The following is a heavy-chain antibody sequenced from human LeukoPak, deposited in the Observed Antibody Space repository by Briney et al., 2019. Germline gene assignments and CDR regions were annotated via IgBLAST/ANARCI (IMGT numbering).Heavy chain of an antibody. J-gene: IGHJ4*02. CDR1: GASISTYY. CDR3: ARGTTSAAAVPDY. V-gene: IGHV4-59*01. Sequence: SETLSLTCTVSGASISTYYWIWIRQPPGKGLDWFGFISHRGNTNYNPSLKSRITISADTSKNQLSLKLSSVTAADTAIYYCARGTTSAAAVPDYWGQGTLVTVSS. CDR2: ISHRGNT. D-gene: IGHD6-13*01.